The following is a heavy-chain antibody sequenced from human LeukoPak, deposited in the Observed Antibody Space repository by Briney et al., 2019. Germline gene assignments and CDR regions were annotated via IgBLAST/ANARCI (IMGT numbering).Heavy chain of an antibody. CDR2: IYSSGST. J-gene: IGHJ4*02. Sequence: SETLSLTCTVSGGSISSGSYYWSWIRQPAGKGLEWIGRIYSSGSTNYNPSLNSRVTISGDTSKNQFSLKLSSVTAADTAVYYCARGRLGVDYWGQGTLVTVSS. D-gene: IGHD3-10*01. CDR1: GGSISSGSYY. CDR3: ARGRLGVDY. V-gene: IGHV4-61*10.